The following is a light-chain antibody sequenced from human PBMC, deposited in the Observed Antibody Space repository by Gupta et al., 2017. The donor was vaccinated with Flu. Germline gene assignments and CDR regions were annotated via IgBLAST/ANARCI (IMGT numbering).Light chain of an antibody. CDR1: TSDVGAYNY. J-gene: IGLJ3*02. V-gene: IGLV2-14*01. Sequence: QSALTQPASVSGSLGQSITISCAGTTSDVGAYNYVSWYQQYPGKAPKLMIYEVTDRPPGVSNRFSGSKSGNTASLTISGLQAEDEADYYCVSYTTSTSWVFGGGSKLTVL. CDR2: EVT. CDR3: VSYTTSTSWV.